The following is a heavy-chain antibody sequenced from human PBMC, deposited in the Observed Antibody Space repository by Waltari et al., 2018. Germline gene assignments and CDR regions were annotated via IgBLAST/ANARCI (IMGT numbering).Heavy chain of an antibody. CDR2: INHSGST. Sequence: QVQLQQWGAGLLKPSETLSLTCAVYGGSFSGYYWSWTRQPPGKGLEWIGEINHSGSTNYNPSLKSRVTISVDTSKNQFSLKLSSVTAADTAVYYCARSPRWRGGGYYAPYDYWGQGTLVTVSS. J-gene: IGHJ4*02. CDR3: ARSPRWRGGGYYAPYDY. V-gene: IGHV4-34*01. CDR1: GGSFSGYY. D-gene: IGHD3-3*01.